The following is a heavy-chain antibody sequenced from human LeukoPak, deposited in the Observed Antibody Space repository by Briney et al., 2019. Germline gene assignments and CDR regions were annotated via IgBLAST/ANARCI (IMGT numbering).Heavy chain of an antibody. J-gene: IGHJ3*02. CDR3: ARGGLGIGDFDI. V-gene: IGHV3-33*01. Sequence: GGSLRLSCAASGFTFSSYGMHWVRQAPGKGLEWVAVIWYDGSNKYYADSVKGRFTISRDNSKNMLYLQMNSLRAEDTAVYYCARGGLGIGDFDIWGQGTMVTVSS. CDR2: IWYDGSNK. CDR1: GFTFSSYG. D-gene: IGHD7-27*01.